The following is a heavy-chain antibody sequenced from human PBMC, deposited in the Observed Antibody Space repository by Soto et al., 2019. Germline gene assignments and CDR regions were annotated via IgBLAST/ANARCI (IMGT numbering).Heavy chain of an antibody. D-gene: IGHD2-15*01. CDR1: GYSFTTSEMR. V-gene: IGHV2-70*04. CDR2: IDWDDDK. Sequence: SGPTLVNPTQTLTLTCTFSGYSFTTSEMRVGWIRQPPGKALEWLARIDWDDDKFYSTSLKTRLTISKDTSKNLVVLTMTNMDPVDTATYYCAHIEVSGSAFDIWGQGTMVTVSS. J-gene: IGHJ3*02. CDR3: AHIEVSGSAFDI.